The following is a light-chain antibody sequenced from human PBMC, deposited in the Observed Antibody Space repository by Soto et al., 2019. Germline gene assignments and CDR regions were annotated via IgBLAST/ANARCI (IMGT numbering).Light chain of an antibody. CDR3: SSGDDSLNGVV. CDR2: NIN. CDR1: SSNIGTTT. V-gene: IGLV1-44*01. J-gene: IGLJ2*01. Sequence: QSALTQPPSASGAPGQRVTISCSGSSSNIGTTTVNWYQHVPGTAPKLLIYNINQRPSGVPDRFSGSRSGTSASLAISGLQSEDEADYYCSSGDDSLNGVVFGRGTKLTVL.